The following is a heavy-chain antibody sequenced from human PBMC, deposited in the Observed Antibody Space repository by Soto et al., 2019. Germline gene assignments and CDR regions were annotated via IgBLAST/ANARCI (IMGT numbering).Heavy chain of an antibody. Sequence: GASVKVSCKASGYTFTSYDINWVRQATGQGLEWLGWMNPNKGNTGYAQKFQGRVTMTRNTSISIAYMELSSLRSEDTAVYYCARVWLGYCSGGSCYGAFDIWGQGTMVTVSS. CDR1: GYTFTSYD. CDR2: MNPNKGNT. D-gene: IGHD2-15*01. CDR3: ARVWLGYCSGGSCYGAFDI. V-gene: IGHV1-8*01. J-gene: IGHJ3*02.